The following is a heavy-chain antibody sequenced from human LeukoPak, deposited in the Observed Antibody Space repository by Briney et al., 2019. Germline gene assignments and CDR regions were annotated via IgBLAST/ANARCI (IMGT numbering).Heavy chain of an antibody. CDR3: ARVRYCSGGSCYQTTTYDAFDI. CDR2: IKEDGSET. CDR1: GFTFTSYW. D-gene: IGHD2-15*01. J-gene: IGHJ3*02. Sequence: GGSLRLSCVASGFTFTSYWMTWVRQAPGKGLEWVANIKEDGSETDYVDSVKGRFTISRDNARNSLYLQMNNLRAEDTAVYYCARVRYCSGGSCYQTTTYDAFDIWGQGTMVTVSS. V-gene: IGHV3-7*01.